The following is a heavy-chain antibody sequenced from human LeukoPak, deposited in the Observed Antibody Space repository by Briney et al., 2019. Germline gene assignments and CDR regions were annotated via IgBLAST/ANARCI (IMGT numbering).Heavy chain of an antibody. J-gene: IGHJ4*02. CDR1: GFTFSSYW. CDR3: AKSSASAFDY. D-gene: IGHD2-2*01. V-gene: IGHV3-7*01. Sequence: SGGSLRLSCAASGFTFSSYWMSWVRQAPGKGVEWVANIKQDGSEKYYVDSVKGRFTISRDNAKNSLYLQMNSLKAEDTAVYYSAKSSASAFDYWGQGTLVTVSS. CDR2: IKQDGSEK.